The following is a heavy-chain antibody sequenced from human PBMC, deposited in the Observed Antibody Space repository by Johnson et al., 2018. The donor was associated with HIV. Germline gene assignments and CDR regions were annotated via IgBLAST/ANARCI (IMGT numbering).Heavy chain of an antibody. J-gene: IGHJ3*02. CDR1: GFSFIDYA. Sequence: VQLVESGGGLVRPGGSLRLSCVASGFSFIDYAMIWVRQAPGKGLVWVSFISGGEDDTYYADSVKGRFTISRDNSKTTLYLQMNSLRDEDTAVYYCANSLLLDAFNIWGQGTMVTVSS. CDR3: ANSLLLDAFNI. V-gene: IGHV3-23*04. CDR2: ISGGEDDT.